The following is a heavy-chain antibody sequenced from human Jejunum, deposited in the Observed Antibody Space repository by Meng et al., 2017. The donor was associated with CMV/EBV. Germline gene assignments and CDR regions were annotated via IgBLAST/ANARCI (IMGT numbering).Heavy chain of an antibody. V-gene: IGHV3-23*01. D-gene: IGHD6-13*01. CDR2: TSGGGGAT. Sequence: WAASGFTFSGYGMSWIRQAPGKGLEWVSGTSGGGGATYYADSVKGRFTISRDNSKNTRYLQMNSLRVEDTAVYYCAKAGNSWPWYFDLWGRGTLVTVSS. CDR3: AKAGNSWPWYFDL. CDR1: GFTFSGYG. J-gene: IGHJ2*01.